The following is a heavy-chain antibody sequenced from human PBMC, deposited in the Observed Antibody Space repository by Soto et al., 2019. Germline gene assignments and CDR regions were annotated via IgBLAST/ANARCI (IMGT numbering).Heavy chain of an antibody. J-gene: IGHJ2*01. Sequence: QVQLVESGGGVVQPGRSLRLSCAASGFTFSSYGMHWVRQAPGKGLEWVAVIWYDGSNKYYADSVKGRFTISRDNSKXTLXLQMXXXXAEDTAVYYCXRXXXXXXXXXXLGWYFDLWGRGTLVTVSS. CDR3: XRXXXXXXXXXXLGWYFDL. CDR2: IWYDGSNK. D-gene: IGHD7-27*01. CDR1: GFTFSSYG. V-gene: IGHV3-33*01.